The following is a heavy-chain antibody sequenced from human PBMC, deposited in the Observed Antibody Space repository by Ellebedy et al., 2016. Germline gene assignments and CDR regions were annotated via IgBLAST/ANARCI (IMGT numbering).Heavy chain of an antibody. J-gene: IGHJ4*02. D-gene: IGHD1-26*01. CDR3: ARDSGNYYVSASPGDY. V-gene: IGHV1-46*01. CDR1: GYTFTSKY. CDR2: INPSGDTT. Sequence: ASVKVSCKASGYTFTSKYMHWVRQAPGQGLEWMGIINPSGDTTTYTQRKFQGRVTMTRDTSTSTVYMEMSSLRSDDTAVYYCARDSGNYYVSASPGDYWGQGTLVTVSS.